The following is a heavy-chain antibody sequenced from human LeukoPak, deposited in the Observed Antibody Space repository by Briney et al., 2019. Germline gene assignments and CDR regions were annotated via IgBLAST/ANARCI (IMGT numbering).Heavy chain of an antibody. V-gene: IGHV1-69*08. D-gene: IGHD3-10*01. CDR2: IIPFLDTT. CDR1: GYSFTGYY. Sequence: GASVKVSCKASGYSFTGYYIHWVRQAPGQGLEWLGKIIPFLDTTNYAHKFQGRVKITADKSTSTAYLELRSLRSEDTAIYYCARASELGEWFGDLLYVWGQGTAVTVSS. J-gene: IGHJ6*02. CDR3: ARASELGEWFGDLLYV.